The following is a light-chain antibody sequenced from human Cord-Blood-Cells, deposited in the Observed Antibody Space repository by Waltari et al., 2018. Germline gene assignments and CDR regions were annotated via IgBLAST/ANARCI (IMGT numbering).Light chain of an antibody. Sequence: DIQMTQSPSSLSASVGDSVTITCSASQSISSHLNWYQQKPGKAPKLLIYAASSLQSGVPSRFSGSGSGTDFTPTISSLQPEDFATYYCQQSYSTPTFGGGTKVEIK. J-gene: IGKJ4*01. V-gene: IGKV1-39*01. CDR2: AAS. CDR3: QQSYSTPT. CDR1: QSISSH.